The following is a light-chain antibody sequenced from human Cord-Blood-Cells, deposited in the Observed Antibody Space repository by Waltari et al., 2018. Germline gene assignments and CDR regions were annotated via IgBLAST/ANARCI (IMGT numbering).Light chain of an antibody. V-gene: IGLV3-1*01. CDR3: HAWDSSTYV. CDR2: QDS. CDR1: KLGDKY. Sequence: SYELTQPLSVSVSPGQTASITCPGDKLGDKYACWYQQKPGQSPVLVIYQDSKRPSGIPELFSESNSWNTATLTISWTQARDEADYYCHAWDSSTYVFGTAIKVTVL. J-gene: IGLJ1*01.